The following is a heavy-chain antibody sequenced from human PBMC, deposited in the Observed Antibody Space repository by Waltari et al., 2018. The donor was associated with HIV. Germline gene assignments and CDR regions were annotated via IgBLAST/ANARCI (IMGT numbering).Heavy chain of an antibody. CDR1: GFTFSSYG. Sequence: QVQLVESGGGVVQPGRSLRLSCAATGFTFSSYGMHWVRQAPGKGLGWVAIIWYDGSNKYYADSVKGRFTISRDNSKNTLYLQMNSLRAEDTAVYYCARWDLDYWGQGTLVTVCS. CDR2: IWYDGSNK. J-gene: IGHJ4*02. D-gene: IGHD1-26*01. V-gene: IGHV3-33*01. CDR3: ARWDLDY.